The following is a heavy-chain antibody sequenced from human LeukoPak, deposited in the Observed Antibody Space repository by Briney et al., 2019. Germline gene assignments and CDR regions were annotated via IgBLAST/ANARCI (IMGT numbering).Heavy chain of an antibody. CDR3: ARDQGYQLPQLDV. D-gene: IGHD2-2*01. CDR2: ISYNGSNK. J-gene: IGHJ6*02. Sequence: GRSLRLSCAASGFTFSSYAMHWVRQAPGKGLEWVAVISYNGSNKYYADSVKGRFTISRGNSKNTLYLQMNSLRAEDTAVYYCARDQGYQLPQLDVWGQGTTVTVSS. CDR1: GFTFSSYA. V-gene: IGHV3-30-3*01.